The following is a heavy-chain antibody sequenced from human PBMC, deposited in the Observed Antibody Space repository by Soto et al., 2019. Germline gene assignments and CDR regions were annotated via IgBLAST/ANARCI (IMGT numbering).Heavy chain of an antibody. CDR2: VDPSDSYT. CDR3: ARHGVGEQLVRGMGY. V-gene: IGHV5-10-1*03. CDR1: GYSFTNYW. Sequence: EVQLVQSGAEVKKPGESLRISCKGSGYSFTNYWINWVRQMPGKGLEWMGRVDPSDSYTNYSPSFQGHVTISADKSISTAYLQWSSLKASDTAMYYCARHGVGEQLVRGMGYWGQGTLVTVSS. J-gene: IGHJ4*02. D-gene: IGHD6-6*01.